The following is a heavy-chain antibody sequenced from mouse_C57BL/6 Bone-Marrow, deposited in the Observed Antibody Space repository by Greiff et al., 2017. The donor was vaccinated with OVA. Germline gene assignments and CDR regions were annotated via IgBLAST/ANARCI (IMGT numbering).Heavy chain of an antibody. V-gene: IGHV1-50*01. D-gene: IGHD2-3*01. Sequence: VQLQQPGAELVKPGASVKLSCKASGYTFTSYWMQWVKQRPGQGLEWIGEIDPSDSYTNYNQKFKGKATLTVDTSSSTAYMQLSSLTSEDSAVYYCARDGYSPDYFDYWGQGTTLTVSS. CDR1: GYTFTSYW. CDR2: IDPSDSYT. CDR3: ARDGYSPDYFDY. J-gene: IGHJ2*01.